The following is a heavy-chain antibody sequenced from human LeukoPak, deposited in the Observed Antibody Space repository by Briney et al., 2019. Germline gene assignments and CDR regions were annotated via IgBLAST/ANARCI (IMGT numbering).Heavy chain of an antibody. CDR1: GFTFSRIA. CDR3: AKDSVAYKQVFDAFDI. J-gene: IGHJ3*02. D-gene: IGHD1-1*01. V-gene: IGHV3-23*01. CDR2: AGVNGAVT. Sequence: GGSLRLSCSASGFTFSRIAMNWVRQTPGKGLEWGLHAGVNGAVTYYADSVKGRFTVSRDSSTNSLYLQINSLRAEDTTAYYCAKDSVAYKQVFDAFDIWGQGTKVTVSS.